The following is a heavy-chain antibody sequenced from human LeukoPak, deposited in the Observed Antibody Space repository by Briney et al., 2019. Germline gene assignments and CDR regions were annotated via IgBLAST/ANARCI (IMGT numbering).Heavy chain of an antibody. V-gene: IGHV1-18*01. CDR2: ISAYNGNT. CDR3: ARDLGHFGVVVNWFDP. D-gene: IGHD3-3*01. J-gene: IGHJ5*02. CDR1: GYTFTSYG. Sequence: ASVKVSCKASGYTFTSYGISWVRQAPGQGLEWMGWISAYNGNTNYAQKLQGRVTMTTDTSTSTAYMELRSLRSDDTAVYYCARDLGHFGVVVNWFDPWGQGTLVTVSS.